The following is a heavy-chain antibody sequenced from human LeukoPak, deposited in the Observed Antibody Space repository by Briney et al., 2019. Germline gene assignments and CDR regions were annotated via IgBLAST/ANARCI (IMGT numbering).Heavy chain of an antibody. CDR3: ARAAVEPTIYFFDY. Sequence: GESLKISCKGSEYTFTNYWIGWVRQMPGKGLEWMGIIYPGDSATRYSPSFQGQVTISADKSISTAYLQWSSLKASDTAIYYCARAAVEPTIYFFDYWGQGTLVTVSS. V-gene: IGHV5-51*01. CDR2: IYPGDSAT. CDR1: EYTFTNYW. D-gene: IGHD6-19*01. J-gene: IGHJ4*02.